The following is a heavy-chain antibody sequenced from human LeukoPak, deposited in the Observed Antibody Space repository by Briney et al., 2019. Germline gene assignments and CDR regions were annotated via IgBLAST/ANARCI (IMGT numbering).Heavy chain of an antibody. CDR1: GFTFSSYS. D-gene: IGHD2-15*01. V-gene: IGHV3-21*01. CDR3: ASRYCSGGSCYSGLDY. CDR2: ISSSSSYI. Sequence: PGGSLRLSCAASGFTFSSYSMNWVRQAPGKGLEWVSSISSSSSYIYYADSVKGRFTISRDNAKNSLYLQMNSLRAEDTAVYYCASRYCSGGSCYSGLDYWGQGTLVTVSS. J-gene: IGHJ4*02.